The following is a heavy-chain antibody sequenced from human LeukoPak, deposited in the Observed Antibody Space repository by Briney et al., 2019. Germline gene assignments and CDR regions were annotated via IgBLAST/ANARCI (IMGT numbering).Heavy chain of an antibody. CDR2: ISGSGGST. Sequence: GGSLRLSCAASGFTFSSYAMSWVRQAPGKGLEWVSAISGSGGSTYYADSVKGRFTISRDDSKNTLYLQMNSLRAEDTAVFYCAKESRYYDFWSGYYTVDFWGQGTLVTVSS. D-gene: IGHD3-3*01. CDR3: AKESRYYDFWSGYYTVDF. CDR1: GFTFSSYA. V-gene: IGHV3-23*01. J-gene: IGHJ4*02.